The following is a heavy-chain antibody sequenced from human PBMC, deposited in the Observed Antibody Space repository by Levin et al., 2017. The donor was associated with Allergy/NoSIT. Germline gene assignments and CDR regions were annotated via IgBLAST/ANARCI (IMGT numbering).Heavy chain of an antibody. J-gene: IGHJ4*02. CDR3: ARGRSGRNDY. D-gene: IGHD6-19*01. CDR2: INPNSGDT. CDR1: GYTFTGYY. V-gene: IGHV1-2*02. Sequence: ASVKVSCKASGYTFTGYYMHWVRQAPGKGLEWVGWINPNSGDTNYEQKFQGRVTMTRDTSINTAYMELSRLTSDDTAVYYCARGRSGRNDYWGQGTLVTVSS.